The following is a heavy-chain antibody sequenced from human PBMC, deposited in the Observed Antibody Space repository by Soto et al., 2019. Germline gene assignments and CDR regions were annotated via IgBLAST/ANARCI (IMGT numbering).Heavy chain of an antibody. J-gene: IGHJ6*02. CDR2: IYHSGST. V-gene: IGHV4-4*02. CDR1: GGSISSSNW. D-gene: IGHD3-3*01. CDR3: AMGPAFGVAASAYYYYGMDL. Sequence: QVQLQESGPGLVKPSGTLSLTCAVSGGSISSSNWWSWVRQPPGKGLESIGEIYHSGSTTYNPSLQRRVTISVDKGKNQLSLKLSSVTAAASAVYYLAMGPAFGVAASAYYYYGMDLWRQGTTVNVPS.